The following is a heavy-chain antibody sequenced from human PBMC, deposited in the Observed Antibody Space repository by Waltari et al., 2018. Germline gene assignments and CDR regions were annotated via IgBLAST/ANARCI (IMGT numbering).Heavy chain of an antibody. D-gene: IGHD4-17*01. CDR3: ARTRGDYWYFDY. V-gene: IGHV4-39*01. J-gene: IGHJ4*02. CDR2: IYYSGST. CDR1: GGSISSSSYY. Sequence: QLQLQESGPGLVKPSETLSLTCTVSGGSISSSSYYWGWIRQPPGKGLEWIGSIYYSGSTYYNPSLKSRVTISVDTSKNQFSLKLSSVTAADTAVYYCARTRGDYWYFDYWGQGTLVTVSS.